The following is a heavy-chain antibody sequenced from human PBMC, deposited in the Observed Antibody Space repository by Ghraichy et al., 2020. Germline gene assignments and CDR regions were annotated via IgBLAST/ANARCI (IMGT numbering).Heavy chain of an antibody. Sequence: GGSLRLSCAASGFTFSTYSMHWVRQAPGKGLEWVAVISYDGISKYYADSVKGRFTISRDNSKNTLYLQMNSLRAEDTDMYYCARDIKSSSWSYYYYAMDVWGQGTTVTVSS. J-gene: IGHJ6*02. CDR1: GFTFSTYS. CDR3: ARDIKSSSWSYYYYAMDV. D-gene: IGHD6-13*01. V-gene: IGHV3-30-3*01. CDR2: ISYDGISK.